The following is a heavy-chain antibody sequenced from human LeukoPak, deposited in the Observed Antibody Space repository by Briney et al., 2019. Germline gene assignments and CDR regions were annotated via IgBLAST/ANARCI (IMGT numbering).Heavy chain of an antibody. CDR1: GFTFSSYA. J-gene: IGHJ6*02. Sequence: GGSLRLSCAASGFTFSSYAMSWVRQAPGKGLEWVSAISGSGGSTYYADSVKGRFTISRDNSKNTLYLQMNSLRAEDTAVYYCAKTSQGHPPYYCSMDVWGQGTTVTVSS. V-gene: IGHV3-23*01. CDR2: ISGSGGST. CDR3: AKTSQGHPPYYCSMDV.